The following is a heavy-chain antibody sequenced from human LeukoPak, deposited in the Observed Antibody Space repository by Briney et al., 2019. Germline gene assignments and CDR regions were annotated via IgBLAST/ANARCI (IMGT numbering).Heavy chain of an antibody. D-gene: IGHD3-16*01. CDR2: INPNSGGT. Sequence: GASVKVSCKASGYTFTGYYMHWVRQAPGQGLEWMGWINPNSGGTNYAQKFQGRVTMTRDTSISTAYMELSRLRSDDTAVYYCARSLGKYYYYYMDVWAREPWSPSP. J-gene: IGHJ6*03. V-gene: IGHV1-2*02. CDR1: GYTFTGYY. CDR3: ARSLGKYYYYYMDV.